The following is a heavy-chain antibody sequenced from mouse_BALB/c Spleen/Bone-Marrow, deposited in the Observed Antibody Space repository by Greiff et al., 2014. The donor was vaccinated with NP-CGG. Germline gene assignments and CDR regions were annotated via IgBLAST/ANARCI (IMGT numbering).Heavy chain of an antibody. CDR2: IYPGNVNT. V-gene: IGHV1S56*01. CDR3: ARRKWAMDY. CDR1: GYTFTSYY. Sequence: VKLVESGPELVKPGASVRISCKASGYTFTSYYIHWVKQRPGQGLEWIGWIYPGNVNTKYNEKFKVKATLTADKSSSTAYMQLSSLTSEDSAVYFCARRKWAMDYWGQGTSVTVSS. J-gene: IGHJ4*01. D-gene: IGHD1-3*01.